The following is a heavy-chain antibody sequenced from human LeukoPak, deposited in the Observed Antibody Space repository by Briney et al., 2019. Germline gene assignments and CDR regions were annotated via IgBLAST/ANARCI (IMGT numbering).Heavy chain of an antibody. CDR3: ANSRIARGYYTMDV. D-gene: IGHD2-21*01. Sequence: SGGPLTLSCAPSGLSIEDYVMYWVRQSPGKGLKCVSGITRFDNTLACADSVKGRFTVSRDIAKNSLYLQMNSLRPEDSALYYCANSRIARGYYTMDVWGQGTTVAVSS. J-gene: IGHJ6*02. CDR2: ITRFDNTL. CDR1: GLSIEDYV. V-gene: IGHV3-9*01.